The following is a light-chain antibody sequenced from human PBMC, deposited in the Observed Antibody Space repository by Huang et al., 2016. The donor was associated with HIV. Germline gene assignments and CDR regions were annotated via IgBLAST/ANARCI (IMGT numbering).Light chain of an antibody. CDR3: QQRSNWPAIT. Sequence: EIVLTQSPATLSLSPGERDTLSCRASQSVNIYLGWFQQKPGQDPRLLIYDASNRATGIQARFSGSGSGTDFTLTISSLEPEDFAVYYCQQRSNWPAITFGQGTRLEIK. CDR1: QSVNIY. V-gene: IGKV3-11*01. CDR2: DAS. J-gene: IGKJ5*01.